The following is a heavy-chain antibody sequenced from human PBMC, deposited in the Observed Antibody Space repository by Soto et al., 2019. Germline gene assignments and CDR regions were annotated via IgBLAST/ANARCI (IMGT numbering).Heavy chain of an antibody. CDR1: GGTFSSYA. V-gene: IGHV1-69*01. CDR2: IIPIFGTA. Sequence: SVKVSCTASGGTFSSYAISWVRQAPGQGQEWMGGIIPIFGTANYAQKFQGRVTITADESTSTAYMELSSLRSEDTAVYYCARAHMTIVWGVFSDYDFDYGG. D-gene: IGHD3-10*01. J-gene: IGHJ4*01. CDR3: ARAHMTIVWGVFSDYDFDY.